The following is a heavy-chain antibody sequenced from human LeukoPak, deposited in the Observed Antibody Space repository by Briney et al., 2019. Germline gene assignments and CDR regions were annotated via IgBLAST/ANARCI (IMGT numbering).Heavy chain of an antibody. CDR3: AIVAKDYDFWSGSSFDY. V-gene: IGHV3-11*01. J-gene: IGHJ4*02. CDR2: MNSSVSTI. D-gene: IGHD3-3*01. CDR1: GFTFSDYY. Sequence: PGGSLRLSCAASGFTFSDYYMSWIRQAPGKGLEGVSYMNSSVSTIYYADSVKGRFTISRDNAKNSLYLQMNSLRAEDTAVYYCAIVAKDYDFWSGSSFDYWGQGALVTVSS.